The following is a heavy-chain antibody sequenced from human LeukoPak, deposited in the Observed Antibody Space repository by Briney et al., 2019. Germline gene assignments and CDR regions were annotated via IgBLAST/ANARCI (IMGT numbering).Heavy chain of an antibody. J-gene: IGHJ5*02. CDR3: ARDRGVGWNYRLDP. V-gene: IGHV1-46*01. Sequence: ASVKVSCKASGYTFTSYYMHWVRQAPGQGLEWMGIINPSGGDTSYAQKFQGRVTMTRDTSISTAYMELSRLRSDDTAVYYCARDRGVGWNYRLDPWGQGTLVTVSS. D-gene: IGHD1-7*01. CDR1: GYTFTSYY. CDR2: INPSGGDT.